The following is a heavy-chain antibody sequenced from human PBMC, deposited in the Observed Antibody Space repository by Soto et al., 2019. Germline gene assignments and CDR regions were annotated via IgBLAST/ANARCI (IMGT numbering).Heavy chain of an antibody. CDR1: GGSFSGYY. CDR3: ARDKYTNYVNYFDL. V-gene: IGHV4-34*01. Sequence: SETLSLTCAVYGGSFSGYYWSWIRQPPGKGLEWIGEINHSGSTNYNPSLKSRVTISVDTSKNQFSLKLSSVTAEDTALYYCARDKYTNYVNYFDLWGQGTLVTVSS. CDR2: INHSGST. D-gene: IGHD3-16*01. J-gene: IGHJ5*02.